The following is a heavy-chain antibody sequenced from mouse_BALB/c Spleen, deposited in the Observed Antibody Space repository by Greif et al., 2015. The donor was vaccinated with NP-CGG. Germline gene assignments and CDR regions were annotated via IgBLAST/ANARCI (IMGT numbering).Heavy chain of an antibody. CDR2: INPNNGGT. Sequence: EVKLVESGPELVKPGASVKIPCKASGYTFTDYNMDWVKQSHGKSLEWIGDINPNNGGTIYNQKFKGKATLTVDKSSSTAYMELRSLTSEDTAVYYCARFDGYDYAMDYWGQGTSVTVSS. CDR3: ARFDGYDYAMDY. D-gene: IGHD2-2*01. CDR1: GYTFTDYN. J-gene: IGHJ4*01. V-gene: IGHV1-18*01.